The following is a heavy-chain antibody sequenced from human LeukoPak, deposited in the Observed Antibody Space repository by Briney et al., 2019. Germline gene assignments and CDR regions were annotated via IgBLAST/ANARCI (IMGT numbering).Heavy chain of an antibody. D-gene: IGHD5-18*01. J-gene: IGHJ4*02. CDR2: MNPNSGNT. CDR1: GYTFTSYD. Sequence: GASVKVSCKASGYTFTSYDINWVRQATGQGLVWMGWMNPNSGNTGYAQKFQGRVTMTRNTSISTAYMELSSLRSEDTAVYYCARGLVWDRYSYGNWGQGTLVTVSS. CDR3: ARGLVWDRYSYGN. V-gene: IGHV1-8*01.